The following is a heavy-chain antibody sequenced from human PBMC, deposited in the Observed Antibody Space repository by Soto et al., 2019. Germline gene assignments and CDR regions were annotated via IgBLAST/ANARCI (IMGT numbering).Heavy chain of an antibody. V-gene: IGHV4-59*01. CDR2: IYYSGST. Sequence: PSETLSLTCTVSGGSISSYYWSWIRQPPGKGLEWIGYIYYSGSTNYNPSLKSRVTISVDTSKNQFSLKLSSVTAADTAVYYCAIFALAGNGVVRFAYWGQGTLDTVSS. J-gene: IGHJ4*02. CDR3: AIFALAGNGVVRFAY. D-gene: IGHD6-19*01. CDR1: GGSISSYY.